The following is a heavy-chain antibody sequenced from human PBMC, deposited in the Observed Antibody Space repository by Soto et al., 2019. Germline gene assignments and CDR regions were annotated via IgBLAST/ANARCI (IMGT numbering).Heavy chain of an antibody. V-gene: IGHV3-21*01. CDR3: ARDRSDCISTSCYGPRVPELQTGGSHGMDV. J-gene: IGHJ6*02. Sequence: GGSLRLSCAASGFTFSSYSMSRVRQATGKGLEWVSSISSSSSYIYYADSVKGRFTISRDNAKNSLYLQMNSLRAEDTAVYYCARDRSDCISTSCYGPRVPELQTGGSHGMDVWGQGTTVTVSS. CDR1: GFTFSSYS. CDR2: ISSSSSYI. D-gene: IGHD2-2*01.